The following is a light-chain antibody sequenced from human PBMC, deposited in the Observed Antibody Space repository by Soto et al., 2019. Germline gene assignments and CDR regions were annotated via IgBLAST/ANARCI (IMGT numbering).Light chain of an antibody. Sequence: EIVLTQSPGTLSLSPGEGATLSCRASQSVNNNYLAWYQQTPGQAPRLLIYGASSRPNGVPDRFFGSGSGTDFTLTISRLEPEDFAVFFCQQYGTSPFTFGPGTTVDI. CDR2: GAS. J-gene: IGKJ3*01. CDR3: QQYGTSPFT. V-gene: IGKV3-20*01. CDR1: QSVNNNY.